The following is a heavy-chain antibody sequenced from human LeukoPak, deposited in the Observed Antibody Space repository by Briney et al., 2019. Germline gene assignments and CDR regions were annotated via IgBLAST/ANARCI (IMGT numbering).Heavy chain of an antibody. CDR2: ISWNSGSI. V-gene: IGHV3-9*03. J-gene: IGHJ6*03. CDR3: AKDTGSGSYYKFFYMDV. CDR1: GFTFDDYA. Sequence: PGGSLRLSCAASGFTFDDYAMHWVRHAPGKGLEWVSGISWNSGSIGYADSVQGRFTISRDNTKNILYLQMNSLRAEDMALYYCAKDTGSGSYYKFFYMDVWGKGTTVIVSS. D-gene: IGHD3-10*01.